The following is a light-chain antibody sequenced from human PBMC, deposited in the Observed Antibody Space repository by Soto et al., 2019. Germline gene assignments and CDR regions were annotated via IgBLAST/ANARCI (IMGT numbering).Light chain of an antibody. J-gene: IGLJ2*01. CDR1: SSDVGGYNY. CDR2: DVS. Sequence: QSALTQPASVSGSPGQSITISCTGTSSDVGGYNYVSWYQQHPGKAPKLMIYDVSNRPSGVSNRFSGSKSGNTASLTISGLQAEDEDDDYCCSYTSSSTLEVFGGGTQLTVL. V-gene: IGLV2-14*01. CDR3: CSYTSSSTLEV.